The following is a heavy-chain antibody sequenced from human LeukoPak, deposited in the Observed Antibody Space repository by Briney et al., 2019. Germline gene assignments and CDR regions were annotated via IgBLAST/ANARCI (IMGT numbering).Heavy chain of an antibody. CDR1: GFTFSSYS. V-gene: IGHV3-21*01. D-gene: IGHD6-25*01. CDR2: ISSNSIYV. Sequence: GGSLRLSCAASGFTFSSYSMNWVRQAPGKGLEWVSSISSNSIYVFYADSMKGRFTISRDNAKNSLSLQMNSLRAEDTAVYYCARDSAAHGGYWGQGTPVIVSS. CDR3: ARDSAAHGGY. J-gene: IGHJ4*02.